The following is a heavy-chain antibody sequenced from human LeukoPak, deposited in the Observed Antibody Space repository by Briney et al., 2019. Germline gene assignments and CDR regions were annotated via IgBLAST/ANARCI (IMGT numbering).Heavy chain of an antibody. CDR1: GYTFTRYD. V-gene: IGHV1-8*03. CDR3: ARALGAYYYYYMDV. J-gene: IGHJ6*03. Sequence: GASVKVSCKASGYTFTRYDINWVRQATGQGREWMGWMNPNRGNTGYAQKFQGRVTITRNTSISTAYMELSSLRSENTAVYYCARALGAYYYYYMDVWGKGTTVTVSS. CDR2: MNPNRGNT.